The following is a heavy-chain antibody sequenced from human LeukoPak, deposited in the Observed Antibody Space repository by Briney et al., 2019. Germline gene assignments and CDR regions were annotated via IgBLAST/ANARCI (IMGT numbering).Heavy chain of an antibody. D-gene: IGHD6-13*01. CDR1: GFTFSSYG. J-gene: IGHJ4*02. CDR3: ARGTSSSWPEYYYFDY. Sequence: GGSLRLSCAASGFTFSSYGMHWVRQAPGKGLEWVAVISYDGSNKYYADSVKGRFTISRDNSKNTLYLQMNSLRAEDTAVYYCARGTSSSWPEYYYFDYWGQGTLVTVSS. CDR2: ISYDGSNK. V-gene: IGHV3-30*03.